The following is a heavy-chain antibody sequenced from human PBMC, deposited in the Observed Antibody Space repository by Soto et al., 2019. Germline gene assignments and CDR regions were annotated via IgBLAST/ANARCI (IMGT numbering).Heavy chain of an antibody. CDR3: APGNYESSAYAG. Sequence: GGSLRLSCAAPGFTFSSYGMHWVRQAPGKGLQWEASILHNGRAECDQDSMKGRFTMSRDNFKTTLYLQMNRLTAEDTAIYYCAPGNYESSAYAGWGEGTLVTVSS. CDR1: GFTFSSYG. D-gene: IGHD3-22*01. CDR2: ILHNGRAE. V-gene: IGHV3-30*02. J-gene: IGHJ4*02.